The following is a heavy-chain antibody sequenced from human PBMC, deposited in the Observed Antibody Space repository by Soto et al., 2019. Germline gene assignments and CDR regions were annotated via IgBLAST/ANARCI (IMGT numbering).Heavy chain of an antibody. Sequence: GGSLRLSCAASGFTFSSYAMSWVRQAPGKGLEWVSAISGSGGSTYYADSVKGRFTISRDNSKNTLYLQMNSLRAEDTAVYYCAKDPGYCSSTSCPLFEEFDPWGQGTLVTVSS. CDR1: GFTFSSYA. D-gene: IGHD2-2*01. CDR3: AKDPGYCSSTSCPLFEEFDP. V-gene: IGHV3-23*01. CDR2: ISGSGGST. J-gene: IGHJ5*02.